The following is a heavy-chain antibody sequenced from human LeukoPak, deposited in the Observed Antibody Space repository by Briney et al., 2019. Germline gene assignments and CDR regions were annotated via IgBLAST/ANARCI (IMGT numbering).Heavy chain of an antibody. CDR2: IRTKAYGETT. V-gene: IGHV3-49*03. Sequence: SLRLSCKGSGFTFGDHAVSWFRQPPGKGLEWVGFIRTKAYGETTGYAASVKGRFIISRDDSEIIAYLQMNSLKTEDTAVYYCSRGGVAGTVRYWGQGTLVTVSS. D-gene: IGHD6-19*01. CDR1: GFTFGDHA. CDR3: SRGGVAGTVRY. J-gene: IGHJ4*02.